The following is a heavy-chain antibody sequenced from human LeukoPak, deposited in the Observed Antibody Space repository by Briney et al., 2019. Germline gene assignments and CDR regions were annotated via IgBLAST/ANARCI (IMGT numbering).Heavy chain of an antibody. CDR1: GFTFSNYN. CDR2: IWYDGSSK. Sequence: PGGSLRLSCAASGFTFSNYNMNWVRQAPGKGLEWVALIWYDGSSKYYADSVKGRFAISRDNSKNTLYLQMNSLRAEDTALYYCARDYGSGSYYKGYFDYWGQGTLVTVSS. J-gene: IGHJ4*02. CDR3: ARDYGSGSYYKGYFDY. D-gene: IGHD3-10*01. V-gene: IGHV3-33*08.